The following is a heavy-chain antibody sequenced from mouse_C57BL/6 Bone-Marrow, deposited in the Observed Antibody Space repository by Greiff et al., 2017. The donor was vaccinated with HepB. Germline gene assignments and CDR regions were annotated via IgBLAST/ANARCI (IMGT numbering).Heavy chain of an antibody. CDR1: GYAFTNYL. D-gene: IGHD1-1*01. J-gene: IGHJ1*03. CDR3: ARDYGSSYVEYFDV. V-gene: IGHV1-54*01. Sequence: VQLQQSGAELVRPGTSVKVSCKASGYAFTNYLIEWVKQRPGQGLEWIGVINPGSGGTNYNEKFKGKATLTADKSSSTAYMQLSSLTSEDSAVYFCARDYGSSYVEYFDVWGTGTTVTVSS. CDR2: INPGSGGT.